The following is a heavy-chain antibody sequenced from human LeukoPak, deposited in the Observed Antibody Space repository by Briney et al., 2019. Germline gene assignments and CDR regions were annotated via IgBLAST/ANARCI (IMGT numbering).Heavy chain of an antibody. Sequence: SETLSLTCTVSGGSISSGGYYWSWIRQHPGKGLEWIGYIYYSGSTYYNLSLKSRVTMSVDTSKNQFSLKLSSVTAADTAVYYCARSGRDGYLSTRPVDYWGQGTLVTVSS. D-gene: IGHD5-24*01. V-gene: IGHV4-31*03. CDR1: GGSISSGGYY. CDR3: ARSGRDGYLSTRPVDY. J-gene: IGHJ4*02. CDR2: IYYSGST.